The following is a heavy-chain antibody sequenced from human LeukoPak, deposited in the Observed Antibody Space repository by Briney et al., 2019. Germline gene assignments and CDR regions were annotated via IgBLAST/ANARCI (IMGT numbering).Heavy chain of an antibody. CDR1: GFTFSDYY. CDR3: ARVGYCSSSTCRNYFDY. Sequence: PGGSLRLSCAASGFTFSDYYMSWIRQAPGKGLEWVSYISSSSSYTNYADSVKGRFTISRDNARNSLYLQMNSLRAEDTAVYYCARVGYCSSSTCRNYFDYWGQGTLVTVSS. CDR2: ISSSSSYT. J-gene: IGHJ4*02. V-gene: IGHV3-11*06. D-gene: IGHD2-2*01.